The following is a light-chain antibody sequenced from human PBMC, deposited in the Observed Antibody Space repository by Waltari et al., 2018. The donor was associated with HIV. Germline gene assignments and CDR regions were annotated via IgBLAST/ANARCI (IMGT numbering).Light chain of an antibody. CDR3: QTWGTGIRV. V-gene: IGLV4-69*01. Sequence: QLAVTQSPSASASLGASVKLTCTPPSAHSPYALAWHQQQPGKGPRFLLKVKSDGSHIKGDGIPDRFSGSSFGAERYLTITSLRSDDEADYYCQTWGTGIRVFGGGTKLTVL. CDR1: SAHSPYA. CDR2: VKSDGSH. J-gene: IGLJ3*02.